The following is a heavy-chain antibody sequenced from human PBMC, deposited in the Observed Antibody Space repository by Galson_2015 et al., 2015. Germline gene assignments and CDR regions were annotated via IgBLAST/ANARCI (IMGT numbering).Heavy chain of an antibody. CDR1: GYRFSNYW. CDR2: ISPGDSNT. CDR3: ARHDYGSGSYCLDS. Sequence: QSGAEANKHGESLPISCEGPGYRFSNYWVAWVRQTPGKGLEWMGIISPGDSNTRYSPSFQGQLTILTDKSISTAYLQRSSLKASDTAIDYGARHDYGSGSYCLDSWGQGALVTVSS. V-gene: IGHV5-51*01. D-gene: IGHD3-10*01. J-gene: IGHJ4*02.